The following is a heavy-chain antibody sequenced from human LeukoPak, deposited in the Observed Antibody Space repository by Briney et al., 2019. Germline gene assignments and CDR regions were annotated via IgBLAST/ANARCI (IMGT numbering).Heavy chain of an antibody. CDR3: ARDQGDETPFDY. CDR1: VFTFSNYW. CDR2: IKQDGSEK. V-gene: IGHV3-7*01. J-gene: IGHJ4*02. D-gene: IGHD3-16*01. Sequence: GGSLRLSCAASVFTFSNYWMNWVRQAPGKGREGVANIKQDGSEKYYVDSVKGRFTISRDNAKNSLYLQMNGPRAEDTAVYYSARDQGDETPFDYRGQGTLVSVSS.